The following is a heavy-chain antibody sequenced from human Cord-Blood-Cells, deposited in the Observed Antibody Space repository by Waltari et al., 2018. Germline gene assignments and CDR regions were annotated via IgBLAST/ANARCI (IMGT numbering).Heavy chain of an antibody. CDR1: GGTFSSYA. CDR3: ARGRPGWNFEGY. V-gene: IGHV1-69*01. CDR2: IIPIFGTA. D-gene: IGHD1-7*01. Sequence: QVQLVQSGAEVKKPGSSVKVSCKASGGTFSSYAISWVRQAPGQGLEWMVGIIPIFGTANYAQKVQGRVTITADESTSTAYIELSSLRSEDTAVYYCARGRPGWNFEGYWGQGTLVTVSS. J-gene: IGHJ4*02.